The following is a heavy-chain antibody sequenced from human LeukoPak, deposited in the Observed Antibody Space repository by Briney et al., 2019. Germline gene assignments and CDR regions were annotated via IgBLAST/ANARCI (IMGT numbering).Heavy chain of an antibody. D-gene: IGHD6-6*01. CDR2: IYAGGST. J-gene: IGHJ4*02. V-gene: IGHV3-66*01. CDR1: GFTVSNNY. Sequence: GGSLRLSCAASGFTVSNNYMSWVRQAPGKGLEWVSVIYAGGSTYYADSGKGRFTISRDNSKSTLYFQMNRLRAEDTAVYYCARGHGGSSSHRYSDYWGQGTQVTVSS. CDR3: ARGHGGSSSHRYSDY.